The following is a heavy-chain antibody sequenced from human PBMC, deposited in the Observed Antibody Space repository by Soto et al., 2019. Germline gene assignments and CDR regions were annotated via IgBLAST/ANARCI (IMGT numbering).Heavy chain of an antibody. CDR1: GGSISSYY. V-gene: IGHV4-59*08. CDR3: ARLKIGYYYYYMDV. CDR2: IYYSGST. Sequence: QVQLQESGPGLVKPSETLSLTCTVSGGSISSYYWSWIRQPPGKGLEWIGYIYYSGSTNYNPSLKSRVTISVDPSKNQFSLKLSSVTAADTAVYYCARLKIGYYYYYMDVWGKGTTVTVSS. J-gene: IGHJ6*03.